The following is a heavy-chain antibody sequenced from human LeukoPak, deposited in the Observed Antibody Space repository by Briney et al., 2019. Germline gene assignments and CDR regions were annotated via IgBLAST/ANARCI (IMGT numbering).Heavy chain of an antibody. CDR1: GGSISSYY. V-gene: IGHV4-59*01. CDR3: ARESHYSNYYYYYMDV. J-gene: IGHJ6*03. D-gene: IGHD4-11*01. Sequence: SETLSLTCTVSGGSISSYYWSWIRQPPGKGLEWIGYIYYSGSTNYNPSLKSRVTISVDTSKNQFSLKLSSVTAADTAVYYCARESHYSNYYYYYMDVWGKGTTVTVSS. CDR2: IYYSGST.